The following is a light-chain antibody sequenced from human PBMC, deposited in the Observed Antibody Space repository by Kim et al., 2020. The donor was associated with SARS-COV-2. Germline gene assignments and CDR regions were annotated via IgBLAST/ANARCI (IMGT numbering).Light chain of an antibody. CDR2: YDS. CDR3: QVWDSSSDHPV. V-gene: IGLV3-21*04. CDR1: NIGSKS. J-gene: IGLJ3*02. Sequence: PGQTARITCLGNNIGSKSVHWYQQKPGQAPVLVIYYDSDRPSGIPERFSGSNSGNTATLTISRVEAGDEADYYCQVWDSSSDHPVFGGGTQLTVL.